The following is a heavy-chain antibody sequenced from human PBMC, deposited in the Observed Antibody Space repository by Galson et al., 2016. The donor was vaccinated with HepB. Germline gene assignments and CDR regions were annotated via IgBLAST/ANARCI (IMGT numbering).Heavy chain of an antibody. CDR2: ISYDGSNK. J-gene: IGHJ4*02. D-gene: IGHD5-18*01. V-gene: IGHV3-30*04. CDR1: GFSFSSYA. Sequence: SLRLSCAASGFSFSSYAFHWVRQAPGKGLEWVTLISYDGSNKQYIDSVKSRFTISRDNSKNTLYLQMNDLRPEDTAVYYCARAQLGYTYGSPLDSWGQGILVTVSS. CDR3: ARAQLGYTYGSPLDS.